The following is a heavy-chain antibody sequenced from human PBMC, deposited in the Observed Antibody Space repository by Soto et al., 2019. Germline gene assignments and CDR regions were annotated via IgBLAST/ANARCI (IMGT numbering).Heavy chain of an antibody. D-gene: IGHD2-2*01. CDR3: ARLHGYCISSSCHGHYAMDV. J-gene: IGHJ6*02. CDR1: SASISSSSYT. Sequence: SETLYLTCTDSSASISSSSYTWGWNSQPPGKGREWIGSIYYSGITYCNPSLNSRVTVSVGTSKNQFSLKVTSVTAADTAVYYCARLHGYCISSSCHGHYAMDVWGQGTTVT. CDR2: IYYSGIT. V-gene: IGHV4-39*01.